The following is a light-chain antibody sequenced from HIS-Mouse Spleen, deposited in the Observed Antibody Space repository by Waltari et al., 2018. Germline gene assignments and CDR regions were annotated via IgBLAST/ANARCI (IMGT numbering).Light chain of an antibody. CDR1: SSALRRYNR. Sequence: QSALTQPPSVSGSPGPSVPISCPGTSSALRRYNRVPCYQQPPGTAPKLMIYEVSNRPSGVPDRFSGSKSGNTASLTISGLQAEDEADYYCSSYTSSSTLVFGGGTKLTVL. J-gene: IGLJ2*01. CDR3: SSYTSSSTLV. CDR2: EVS. V-gene: IGLV2-18*02.